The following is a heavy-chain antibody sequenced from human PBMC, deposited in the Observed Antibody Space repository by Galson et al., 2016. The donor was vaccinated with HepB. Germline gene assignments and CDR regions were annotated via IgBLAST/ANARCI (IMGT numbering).Heavy chain of an antibody. D-gene: IGHD2-15*01. CDR1: GFTFSSYA. J-gene: IGHJ6*02. CDR3: AKRMSYSYYYAMDI. Sequence: SLRLSCAASGFTFSSYAMGWVRQGPGKGLEWVSVVRGTGSTTYYADSVKGRFTISRDNSKNTLYLQMNSLRVEDTAVYYCAKRMSYSYYYAMDIWGQGTTVTVSS. V-gene: IGHV3-23*01. CDR2: VRGTGSTT.